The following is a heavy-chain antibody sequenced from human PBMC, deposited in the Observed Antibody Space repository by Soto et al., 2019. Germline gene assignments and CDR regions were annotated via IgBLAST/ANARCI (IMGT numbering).Heavy chain of an antibody. CDR3: ARGSSQQWLVRDGMDV. Sequence: SETLSLTCAVSGGSISSSNWWSWVRQPPGKGLEWIGEIYHSGSTNYNPSLKSRVTISVDKSKNQFSLKLSSVTAADTAVYYCARGSSQQWLVRDGMDVWGQGTTVTVSS. CDR1: GGSISSSNW. D-gene: IGHD6-19*01. J-gene: IGHJ6*02. CDR2: IYHSGST. V-gene: IGHV4-4*02.